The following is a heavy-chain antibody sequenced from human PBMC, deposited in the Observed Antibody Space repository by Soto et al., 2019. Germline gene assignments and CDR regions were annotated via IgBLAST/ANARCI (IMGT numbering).Heavy chain of an antibody. CDR2: IYYTGST. CDR1: GGSVSSGSHQ. J-gene: IGHJ6*02. V-gene: IGHV4-61*01. CDR3: ARDPAAAGGYYYYGMDV. Sequence: SETLSLTCTVSGGSVSSGSHQWSWIRQSPGKGLEWIGYIYYTGSTNYNPSLKSRGTISVDTSKNQFSLKLTSVTAADTALYYCARDPAAAGGYYYYGMDVWGQGTTVTVSS. D-gene: IGHD6-13*01.